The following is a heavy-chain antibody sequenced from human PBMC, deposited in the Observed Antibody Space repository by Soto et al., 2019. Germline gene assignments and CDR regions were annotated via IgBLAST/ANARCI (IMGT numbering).Heavy chain of an antibody. CDR3: ASDRSGSYGTFDY. J-gene: IGHJ4*02. V-gene: IGHV4-59*12. CDR2: ISYNGIT. D-gene: IGHD6-25*01. Sequence: SETLSLTCSVSGGPLNAYYWTWIRQPPGKRLEWLGHISYNGITNYNPSLKSRVTMSVDTSKNQISLKLSSVTVADTAIYYCASDRSGSYGTFDYWGQGTLVTVSS. CDR1: GGPLNAYY.